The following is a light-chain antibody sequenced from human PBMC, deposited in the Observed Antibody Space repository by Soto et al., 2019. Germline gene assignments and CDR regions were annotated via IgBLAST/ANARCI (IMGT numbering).Light chain of an antibody. J-gene: IGKJ4*01. Sequence: NVLTQSPGTLSLSPGDIATLACSASQSVSSSYLAWFQQNPGQAPRLLIYGASSRATGIPDRFSGSGSGTDFTLTVSRLEPEDFAAYYCQQYGSSPLTFGGGTKVDIK. V-gene: IGKV3-20*01. CDR1: QSVSSSY. CDR3: QQYGSSPLT. CDR2: GAS.